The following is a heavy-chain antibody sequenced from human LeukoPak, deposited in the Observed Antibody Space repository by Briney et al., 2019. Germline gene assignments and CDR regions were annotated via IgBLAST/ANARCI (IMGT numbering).Heavy chain of an antibody. CDR1: GFTFSDYY. J-gene: IGHJ5*02. CDR3: ARDAQLLWFGESYNWFDP. Sequence: GGSLRLSCAASGFTFSDYYMSWIRQAPGKGLEWVSYISSSGSTIYYADSVKGRFTISRDNAKNSLYLQMNSLRAEDTAVYYCARDAQLLWFGESYNWFDPWGQGTLVTVSS. D-gene: IGHD3-10*01. CDR2: ISSSGSTI. V-gene: IGHV3-11*01.